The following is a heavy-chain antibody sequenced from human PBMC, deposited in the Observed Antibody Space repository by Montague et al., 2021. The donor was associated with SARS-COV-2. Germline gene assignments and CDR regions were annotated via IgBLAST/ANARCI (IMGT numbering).Heavy chain of an antibody. D-gene: IGHD3-3*01. CDR2: IYHSGST. J-gene: IGHJ4*02. Sequence: SETLSLTRTVSGYSISSGYYWGWIRQPPGKGLEWTGSIYHSGSTXXNPXXXSRVTISVDTSKNQFSLKLSSVTAADTAVYYCARDVRYYDFWSGRAQTSPDYWGQGTLVTVSS. CDR3: ARDVRYYDFWSGRAQTSPDY. V-gene: IGHV4-38-2*02. CDR1: GYSISSGYY.